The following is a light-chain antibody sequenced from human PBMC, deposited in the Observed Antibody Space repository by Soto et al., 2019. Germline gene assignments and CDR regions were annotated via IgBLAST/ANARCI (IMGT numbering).Light chain of an antibody. Sequence: QSALTQPASVSGSPEQSITISCTGTSSDVGAYNLVSWYQQHPGKAPRLIIYEGSKRPSGISHRFSGSKSDNTASLTISGLRAEDEAQYHCCSYARSRTFVFGGGTQLIVL. CDR3: CSYARSRTFV. V-gene: IGLV2-23*01. J-gene: IGLJ3*02. CDR1: SSDVGAYNL. CDR2: EGS.